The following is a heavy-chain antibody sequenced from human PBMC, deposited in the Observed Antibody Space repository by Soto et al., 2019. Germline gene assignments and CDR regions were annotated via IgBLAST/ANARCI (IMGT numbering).Heavy chain of an antibody. CDR2: ISWNSGSI. J-gene: IGHJ4*02. D-gene: IGHD6-19*01. V-gene: IGHV3-9*01. CDR3: AKDRGLVLSFYFDY. Sequence: EVQLVESGGGLVQPGRSLRLSCAASGFTFDDYAMHWVRQAPGQGLEWVSGISWNSGSIGYADSVKGRFTISRDNAKNSLYLQINSLRAEDTALYYCAKDRGLVLSFYFDYWGQGTLVTVSS. CDR1: GFTFDDYA.